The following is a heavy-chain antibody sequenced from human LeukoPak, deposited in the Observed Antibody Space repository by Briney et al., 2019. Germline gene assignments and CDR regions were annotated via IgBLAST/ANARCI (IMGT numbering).Heavy chain of an antibody. CDR2: ISGSGGIT. D-gene: IGHD3-22*01. CDR1: GFTFSAYA. CDR3: AKHDPRRVVITNWFDP. Sequence: PGGSLRLSCAASGFTFSAYAISWVRQAPGKGLEWVSAISGSGGITYYADSVKGRITISRGNSKNTLYLQMNSLRAEDTAVYYCAKHDPRRVVITNWFDPWGQGTLVTVSS. V-gene: IGHV3-23*01. J-gene: IGHJ5*02.